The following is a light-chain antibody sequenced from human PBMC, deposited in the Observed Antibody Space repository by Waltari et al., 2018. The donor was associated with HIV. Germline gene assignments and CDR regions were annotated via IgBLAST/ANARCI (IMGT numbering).Light chain of an antibody. V-gene: IGLV2-14*01. CDR2: GNT. Sequence: QSALTQPASVSGSPGQSITISCTGTSDDIGLYNFVSWYQKHPDKAPQLIIYGNTNRPSGVSYRFSGSKSDNTASLTISWLQAEDEADYYCSSFATSDTLLFGGGTKLTVL. CDR3: SSFATSDTLL. J-gene: IGLJ2*01. CDR1: SDDIGLYNF.